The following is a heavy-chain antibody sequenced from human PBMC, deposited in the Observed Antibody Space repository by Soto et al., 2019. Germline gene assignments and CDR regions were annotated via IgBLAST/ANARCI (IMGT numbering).Heavy chain of an antibody. D-gene: IGHD3-3*01. CDR3: AKGLASYYDFWSGHDPFDY. CDR2: ISYDGSNK. J-gene: IGHJ4*02. V-gene: IGHV3-30*18. CDR1: GFTFSSYG. Sequence: GGSLRLSCAASGFTFSSYGMHWVRQAPGKGLEWVAVISYDGSNKYYADSVKGRFTISRDNSKNTLYLQMNSLRAEDTAVYYYAKGLASYYDFWSGHDPFDYWGQGTLVTVSS.